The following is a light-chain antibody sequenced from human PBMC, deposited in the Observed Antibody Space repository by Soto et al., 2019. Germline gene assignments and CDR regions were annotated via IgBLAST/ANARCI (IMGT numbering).Light chain of an antibody. J-gene: IGKJ1*01. V-gene: IGKV3-20*01. CDR2: AAS. CDR3: QQYANSPGT. CDR1: QSVSSSY. Sequence: ELVLTQSPGTLSLSPGERATLSCRASQSVSSSYLAWYQQKPGQAPRLLIYAASSRATGIPDRFSGSGSGTDFTLTISRLEPEDFAVYSCQQYANSPGTFGQGTKVEIK.